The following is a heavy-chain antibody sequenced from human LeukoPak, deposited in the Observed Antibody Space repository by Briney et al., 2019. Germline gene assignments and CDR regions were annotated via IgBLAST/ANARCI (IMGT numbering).Heavy chain of an antibody. J-gene: IGHJ2*01. D-gene: IGHD7-27*01. CDR1: GFSFSDSW. V-gene: IGHV3-7*05. CDR2: IKPDGSEI. CDR3: ANGWGSGWYFDL. Sequence: GGSLRLSCAASGFSFSDSWMDWVRQAPGKGMEWVANIKPDGSEIYYVDAVKGRFTISRDDSKNTLYVQMNSLRAEDTAVYYCANGWGSGWYFDLWGRGTPVTVSS.